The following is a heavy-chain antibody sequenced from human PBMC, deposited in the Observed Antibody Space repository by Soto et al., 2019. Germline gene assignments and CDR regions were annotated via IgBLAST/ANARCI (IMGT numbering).Heavy chain of an antibody. V-gene: IGHV1-2*02. D-gene: IGHD6-19*01. CDR3: ARDQSPSSGWPGMDV. CDR1: GYTFTDYY. J-gene: IGHJ6*02. CDR2: INPNSGGT. Sequence: GASVKVSCKASGYTFTDYYMHWVRQAPAQGLEGMVGINPNSGGTNYAQKFQGRGTMTRDTSISTAYMELNRLRSDDTAVYYCARDQSPSSGWPGMDVWGQGTTVTVSS.